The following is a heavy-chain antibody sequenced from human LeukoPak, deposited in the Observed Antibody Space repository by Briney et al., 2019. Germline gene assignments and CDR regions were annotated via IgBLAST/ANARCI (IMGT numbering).Heavy chain of an antibody. V-gene: IGHV3-23*01. D-gene: IGHD4-17*01. CDR2: ISGSGGST. CDR1: GVTFSSYA. J-gene: IGHJ4*02. CDR3: AKDRAPDDYGDYVGYFDY. Sequence: GGSLRLSCAASGVTFSSYAMSWVRQAPGKGLEWVSAISGSGGSTYYADSVKGRFTISRDNSKNTLYLQMNSLRAEDTAVYYCAKDRAPDDYGDYVGYFDYWGQGTLVTVSS.